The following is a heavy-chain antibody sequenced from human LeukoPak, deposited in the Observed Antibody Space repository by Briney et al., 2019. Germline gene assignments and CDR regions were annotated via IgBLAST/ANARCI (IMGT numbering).Heavy chain of an antibody. Sequence: GGSLRLSCAASGFTFSSCGMHWVRQAPGKGLEWVAVIWYDGSNKYYADSVKGRFTISRDNSKNTLYLQMNSLRAEDTAVYYCARVMVATVYYYYGMDVWGQGTTVTVSS. CDR2: IWYDGSNK. CDR1: GFTFSSCG. D-gene: IGHD5-12*01. V-gene: IGHV3-33*01. J-gene: IGHJ6*02. CDR3: ARVMVATVYYYYGMDV.